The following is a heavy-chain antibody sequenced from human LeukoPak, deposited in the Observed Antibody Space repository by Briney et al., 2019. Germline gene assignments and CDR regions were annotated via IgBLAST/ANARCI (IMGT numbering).Heavy chain of an antibody. CDR1: GFTFSSNA. V-gene: IGHV3-23*01. Sequence: GGSLRLSCAGSGFTFSSNALSWVRQAPGKGLEWVSAISTSGGNTYYADSVRGRFTISRDNSKNTLYLQMNTLRAEDTAVYYCAATKQARRYFDYWGQGTLVTVSS. J-gene: IGHJ4*02. CDR3: AATKQARRYFDY. CDR2: ISTSGGNT. D-gene: IGHD1-1*01.